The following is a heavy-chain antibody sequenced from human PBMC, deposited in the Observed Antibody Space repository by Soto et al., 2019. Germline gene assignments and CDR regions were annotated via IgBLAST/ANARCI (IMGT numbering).Heavy chain of an antibody. D-gene: IGHD3-9*01. CDR2: IYYSGNT. V-gene: IGHV4-59*08. CDR1: GGSISSYY. CDR3: ARHPGYYDILTGYTTYYFDY. J-gene: IGHJ4*02. Sequence: SETLSLTCTVSGGSISSYYWSWIRQPPGKGLEWIGYIYYSGNTDYNPSLKSRVTISLDTPKNQFSLKLSSVTAADTAVYYCARHPGYYDILTGYTTYYFDYWGQGILVTVSS.